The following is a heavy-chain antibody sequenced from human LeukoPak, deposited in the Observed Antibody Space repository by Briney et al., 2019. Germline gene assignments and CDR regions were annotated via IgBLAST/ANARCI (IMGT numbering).Heavy chain of an antibody. J-gene: IGHJ4*01. CDR1: GFTFSGYY. V-gene: IGHV3-21*01. Sequence: GGSLRLSCAGDGFTFSGYYLHWVRQAPGKGLEWVSSIDGSSSYKHYADSVKGRFTISRDNAKSTLYLQMNSLRAEDTAIYYCVRDNAYTFDYWGHGTLVTVSS. CDR2: IDGSSSYK. CDR3: VRDNAYTFDY. D-gene: IGHD5-24*01.